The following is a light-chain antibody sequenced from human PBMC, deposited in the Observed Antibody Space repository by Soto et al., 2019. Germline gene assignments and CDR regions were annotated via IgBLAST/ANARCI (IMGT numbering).Light chain of an antibody. V-gene: IGKV3-11*01. Sequence: EIVLTQSPATLSLSPGERASLSCRASQSISNYLAWYQQKPGQAPRLLIYDASNRATGIPTRFSGSGSGTDFTLTISSLEPEDLALYHCQQRSMWPPFTFGQGTKVDIK. CDR2: DAS. CDR3: QQRSMWPPFT. J-gene: IGKJ2*01. CDR1: QSISNY.